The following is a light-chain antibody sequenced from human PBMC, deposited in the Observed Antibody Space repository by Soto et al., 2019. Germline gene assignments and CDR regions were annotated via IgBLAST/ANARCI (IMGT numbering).Light chain of an antibody. CDR3: QQYNNWPRP. V-gene: IGKV3-15*01. CDR2: GAS. Sequence: EIVMTQSPATLSVSPGERATLSCRASQSVSSNLAWYQQKPGQAPRLLIYGASTRATGIPARFSGSGSGTEFTLTISSLQSEDFAVYYCQQYNNWPRPFGQGPRWIS. J-gene: IGKJ1*01. CDR1: QSVSSN.